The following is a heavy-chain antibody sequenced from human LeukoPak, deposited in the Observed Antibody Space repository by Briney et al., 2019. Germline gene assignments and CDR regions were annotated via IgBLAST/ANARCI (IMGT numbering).Heavy chain of an antibody. CDR3: VREGSGSTHYMDV. Sequence: GGSLRLFCATSGGSFSSHDMNWVRQAPGMGLEWVSSITGSSTSIECADSVKGRFAISRDNAKNSLFLQMDSLRVDDTAVYYCVREGSGSTHYMDVWGKGTTVTVSS. J-gene: IGHJ6*03. CDR2: ITGSSTSI. CDR1: GGSFSSHD. V-gene: IGHV3-21*01. D-gene: IGHD3-10*01.